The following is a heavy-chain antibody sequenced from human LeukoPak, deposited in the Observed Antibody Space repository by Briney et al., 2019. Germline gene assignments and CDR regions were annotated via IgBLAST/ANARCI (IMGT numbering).Heavy chain of an antibody. CDR2: IYYSGST. V-gene: IGHV4-59*08. D-gene: IGHD3-22*01. CDR3: ARVAYDSSGYEEYYFDY. J-gene: IGHJ4*02. Sequence: KPSETLCLTCTVSGGSISSYYWSWIRQPPGKGLEWIGYIYYSGSTNYNPSLKSRVTISVDTSKNQFSLKLGSVTAADTAVYYCARVAYDSSGYEEYYFDYWGQGTLVTVSS. CDR1: GGSISSYY.